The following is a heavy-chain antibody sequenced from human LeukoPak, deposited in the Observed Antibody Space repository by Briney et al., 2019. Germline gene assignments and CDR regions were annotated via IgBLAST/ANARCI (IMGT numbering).Heavy chain of an antibody. CDR1: GFTFSTYE. Sequence: GGSLRLSCVGSGFTFSTYEMTWVRQAPGKGLEWVSYISSSGGTIYYADSVKGRFTISRDNAKNSLYLQMNSLRAEDTAVYYCAREGGVNYYDLDYFDYWGQGTLITVSS. CDR3: AREGGVNYYDLDYFDY. D-gene: IGHD3-22*01. V-gene: IGHV3-48*03. J-gene: IGHJ4*02. CDR2: ISSSGGTI.